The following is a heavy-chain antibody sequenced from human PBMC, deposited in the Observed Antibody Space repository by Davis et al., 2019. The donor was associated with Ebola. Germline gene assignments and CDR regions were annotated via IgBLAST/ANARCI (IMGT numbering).Heavy chain of an antibody. D-gene: IGHD3-22*01. CDR1: GYTFTGYY. V-gene: IGHV1-2*06. J-gene: IGHJ4*02. CDR2: VNPKNGGT. CDR3: ARDRYSDGSGYFFEQSH. Sequence: ASVKVSCKASGYTFTGYYMHWVRQDPGQGLEWMGRVNPKNGGTKYAQKFQGRVTMTRDTSISTAYMELSSLRSEDTAVYYCARDRYSDGSGYFFEQSHWGQGTLVTVSS.